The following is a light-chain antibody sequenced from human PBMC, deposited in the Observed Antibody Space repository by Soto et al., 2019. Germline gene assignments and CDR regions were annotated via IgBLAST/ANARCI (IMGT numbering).Light chain of an antibody. CDR1: SSDIGDYNY. CDR2: DVS. J-gene: IGLJ1*01. CDR3: CSYTRSGTLI. V-gene: IGLV2-14*01. Sequence: QSVLTQPASVSGSPGQSITSSCVGTSSDIGDYNYVSWYQQHPGKVPKVIIYDVSNRPSGVSYRFSGTKSGNTASLTVSGLQAEDEADYYCCSYTRSGTLIFGTGTKDTVL.